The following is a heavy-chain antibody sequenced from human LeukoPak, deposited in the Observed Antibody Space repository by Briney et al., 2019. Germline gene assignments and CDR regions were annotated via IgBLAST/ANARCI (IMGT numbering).Heavy chain of an antibody. Sequence: SETLSLTCTVSGGSISSSIYYWGWIRQPPGKGLEWIGEINHSGSTNYNPSLKSRVTISVDTSKNQFSLKLSSVTAADTAVYYCARRRLAAAGGLNFDYWGQGTLVTVSS. D-gene: IGHD6-13*01. CDR3: ARRRLAAAGGLNFDY. CDR2: INHSGST. J-gene: IGHJ4*02. CDR1: GGSISSSIYY. V-gene: IGHV4-39*07.